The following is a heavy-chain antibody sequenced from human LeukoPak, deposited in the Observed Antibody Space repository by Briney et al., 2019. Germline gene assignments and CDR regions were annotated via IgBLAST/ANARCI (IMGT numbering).Heavy chain of an antibody. CDR2: ISSTSRYI. CDR1: QFTFSSYN. CDR3: AREVFWSGYFANLHFDY. D-gene: IGHD3-3*01. J-gene: IGHJ4*02. Sequence: GGSLRLSCAASQFTFSSYNMNWVRQAPGKGLEWVPSISSTSRYIYYADSVKGRFTISRDNAKNSLFLQMNSLRAEDTAVYYCAREVFWSGYFANLHFDYWGRGTLVTVSS. V-gene: IGHV3-21*06.